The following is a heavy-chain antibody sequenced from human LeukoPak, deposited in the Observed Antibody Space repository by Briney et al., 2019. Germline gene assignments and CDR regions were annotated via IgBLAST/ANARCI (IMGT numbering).Heavy chain of an antibody. CDR1: GDSITNTKYY. V-gene: IGHV4-39*07. CDR3: AREWQYQFDY. J-gene: IGHJ4*02. D-gene: IGHD4-11*01. Sequence: SETLSLTCTVSGDSITNTKYYWAWLRQPPGKGLEWIGSIYHSGSTYYNPSLKSQVAISIDTSKNQFSLKVTSVTAADTAVYYCAREWQYQFDYWGQGTLVTVSS. CDR2: IYHSGST.